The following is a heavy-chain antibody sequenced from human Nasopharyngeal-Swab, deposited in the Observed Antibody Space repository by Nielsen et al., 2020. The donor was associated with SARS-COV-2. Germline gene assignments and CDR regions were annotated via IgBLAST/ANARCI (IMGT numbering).Heavy chain of an antibody. CDR3: AKDVDGSSWYKWSGYYYGMDV. CDR1: GFTSDDYT. CDR2: ISWDGGST. D-gene: IGHD6-13*01. J-gene: IGHJ6*02. V-gene: IGHV3-43*01. Sequence: GASLNISCASSGFTSDDYTMHWVSKATERGLEWVSLISWDGGSTYYADSVKGRFTISRDNSKHSLCLQMNSLRTEDTALYYCAKDVDGSSWYKWSGYYYGMDVWGQGTTVTVSS.